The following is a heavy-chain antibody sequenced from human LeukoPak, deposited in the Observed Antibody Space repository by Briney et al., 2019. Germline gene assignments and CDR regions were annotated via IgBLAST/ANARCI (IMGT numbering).Heavy chain of an antibody. CDR3: AKDPSDHYGMDV. J-gene: IGHJ6*02. Sequence: GGSLRLSCAASGFTFSSYGMHWVRQAPGKGLEWVAFIRYDGSNKYYADSVKGRFTISRDNSKNTLYLQMNSLRAEDTAVYYCAKDPSDHYGMDVWGQGTTVTVSS. CDR2: IRYDGSNK. V-gene: IGHV3-30*02. CDR1: GFTFSSYG.